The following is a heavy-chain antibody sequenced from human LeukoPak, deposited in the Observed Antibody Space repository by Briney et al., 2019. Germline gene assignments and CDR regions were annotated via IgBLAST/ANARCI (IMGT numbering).Heavy chain of an antibody. Sequence: PSETLSLTCTVSGGSVSSGSYYWSWIRQPPGKGLEWIGYIYYSGSTNYNPSLKSRVTISVDTSKNQFPLKLSSVTAADTAVYYCARGGLAYYYDSSGRTTAFDYWGQGTLVTVSS. CDR1: GGSVSSGSYY. V-gene: IGHV4-61*01. J-gene: IGHJ4*02. CDR2: IYYSGST. D-gene: IGHD3-22*01. CDR3: ARGGLAYYYDSSGRTTAFDY.